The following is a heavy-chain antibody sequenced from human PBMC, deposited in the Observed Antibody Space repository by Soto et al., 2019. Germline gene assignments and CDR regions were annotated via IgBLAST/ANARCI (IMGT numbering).Heavy chain of an antibody. CDR1: SDSVSNYF. V-gene: IGHV4-59*02. CDR3: ARDLRGTSVFDI. D-gene: IGHD6-6*01. J-gene: IGHJ3*02. Sequence: SSETLSLTCNVSSDSVSNYFWRWIRQPPGKGLEWIGYIFRRGTAETADYNPSLKSRVSISLDTSKNQVSLQVTSVTAADTAVYYCARDLRGTSVFDIWGQGALVTVSS. CDR2: IFRRG.